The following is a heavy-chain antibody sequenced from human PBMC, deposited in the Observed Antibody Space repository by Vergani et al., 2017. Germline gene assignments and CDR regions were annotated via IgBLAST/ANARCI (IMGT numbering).Heavy chain of an antibody. Sequence: QLLLQESGPGLVKPSETLALTCTVSGGSVSTGGYYWAWIRQSPGKGLEWIASIYFSGNTFHNPSLKSRVSISIDTSKNQFSLKLTSVTAADTSIFFCARSHLVGYFASWCQDTQVTVSS. V-gene: IGHV4-39*01. CDR2: IYFSGNT. CDR3: ARSHLVGYFAS. J-gene: IGHJ4*02. CDR1: GGSVSTGGYY.